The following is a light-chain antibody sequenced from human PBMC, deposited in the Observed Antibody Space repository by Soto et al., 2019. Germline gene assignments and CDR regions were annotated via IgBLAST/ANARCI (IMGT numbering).Light chain of an antibody. CDR2: DAS. CDR1: QSVSSS. V-gene: IGKV3-11*01. Sequence: DIVLTQSPATLSLSPGERATLSCRASQSVSSSLARYQQKPGQNPRLLIYDASNRATGIPARSNGSGSGTDFTLSVSSLEPEDFAVYYCQQRSNWPLTFGGGTKVEIK. CDR3: QQRSNWPLT. J-gene: IGKJ4*01.